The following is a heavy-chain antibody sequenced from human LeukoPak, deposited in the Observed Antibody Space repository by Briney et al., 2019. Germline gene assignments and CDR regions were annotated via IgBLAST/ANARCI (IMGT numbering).Heavy chain of an antibody. Sequence: ASVKVSCKASGYTFIAYYIHWVRQAPGQGLEWMGWINPNSGDTNYAQKFQGRVTMTRDTSISTVYMDLRRLRYDDTAAYYCARGPLEYCSGGTCYSGRNWFDPWGQGTLVTVSS. J-gene: IGHJ5*02. D-gene: IGHD2-15*01. CDR3: ARGPLEYCSGGTCYSGRNWFDP. CDR2: INPNSGDT. CDR1: GYTFIAYY. V-gene: IGHV1-2*02.